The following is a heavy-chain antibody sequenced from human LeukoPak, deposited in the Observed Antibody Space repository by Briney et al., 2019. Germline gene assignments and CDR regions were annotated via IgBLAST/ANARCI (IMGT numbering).Heavy chain of an antibody. V-gene: IGHV3-74*01. D-gene: IGHD2-2*01. Sequence: GGSLRLSCAASGFTFNNYWMHWVRQAPGKGLVWVSRINTDGGSTSYVDSVKGRFTLSRDNARNTLYLQMNSLRAEDTAVYYCARYCSSTSCYPHMDVWGKGTTVTVSS. CDR2: INTDGGST. CDR3: ARYCSSTSCYPHMDV. CDR1: GFTFNNYW. J-gene: IGHJ6*03.